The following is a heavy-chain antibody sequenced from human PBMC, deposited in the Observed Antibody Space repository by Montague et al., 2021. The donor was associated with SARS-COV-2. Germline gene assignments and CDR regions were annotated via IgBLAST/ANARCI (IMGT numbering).Heavy chain of an antibody. CDR3: EWTTYFVLPSIYYYVMDV. V-gene: IGHV4-59*08. Sequence: SETLSLTCTVSGGSINNYYWSWISQPPGRGLAWIGYIYYSGRTESSPPLKSRVTMSIATSKNQFSLRLNFVTAADTAVYFCEWTTYFVLPSIYYYVMDVWGQGTTVTVSS. D-gene: IGHD3-9*01. CDR2: IYYSGRT. CDR1: GGSINNYY. J-gene: IGHJ6*02.